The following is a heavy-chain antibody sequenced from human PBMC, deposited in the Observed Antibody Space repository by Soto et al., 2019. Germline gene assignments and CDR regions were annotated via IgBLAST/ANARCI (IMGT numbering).Heavy chain of an antibody. Sequence: EGSLRLSCAASGSTFSSYVMSWVRQAPGKGLEWVSGISGSGVGTYYADSVKGRFTISRDNSKNTLYLQMNSLRADDTAVYYCAKEYCSSTSCYGAEYFQHWGQGTLVTVSS. J-gene: IGHJ1*01. CDR2: ISGSGVGT. CDR1: GSTFSSYV. D-gene: IGHD2-2*01. CDR3: AKEYCSSTSCYGAEYFQH. V-gene: IGHV3-23*01.